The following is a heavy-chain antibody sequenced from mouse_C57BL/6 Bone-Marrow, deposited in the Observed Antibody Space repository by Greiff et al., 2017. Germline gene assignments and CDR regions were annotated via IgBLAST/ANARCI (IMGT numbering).Heavy chain of an antibody. CDR3: ASHAY. J-gene: IGHJ3*01. Sequence: VQLKESGPELVKPGASVKISCKASGYSFTGYYMNWVKQSPEKSLEWIGEINPSTGGTTYNQKFKAKATLTVDKSSSTAYMQLKSLTSEDSAVYYCASHAYWGQGTLVTVSA. CDR2: INPSTGGT. CDR1: GYSFTGYY. V-gene: IGHV1-42*01.